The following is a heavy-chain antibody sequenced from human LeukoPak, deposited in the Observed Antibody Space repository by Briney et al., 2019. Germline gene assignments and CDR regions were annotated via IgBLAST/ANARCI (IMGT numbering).Heavy chain of an antibody. Sequence: GGSLRLSCGASGFTFSSYAMSWVRQAPGKGLEWVSSISSSSSYIYYADSVKGRFTISRDNAKNSLYLQMNSLRAEDTAVYYCARGVVRYFDYWGQGALVTVSS. CDR1: GFTFSSYA. D-gene: IGHD3-9*01. J-gene: IGHJ4*02. V-gene: IGHV3-21*01. CDR2: ISSSSSYI. CDR3: ARGVVRYFDY.